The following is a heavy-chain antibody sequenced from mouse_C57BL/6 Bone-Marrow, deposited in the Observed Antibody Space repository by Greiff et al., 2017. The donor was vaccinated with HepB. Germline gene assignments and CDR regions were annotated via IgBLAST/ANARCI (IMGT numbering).Heavy chain of an antibody. CDR1: GFSLTSYG. CDR3: AISYYGSSYCWYFDI. V-gene: IGHV2-4*01. D-gene: IGHD1-1*01. J-gene: IGHJ1*03. Sequence: QVQLKQSGPGLVQPSQSLSITCTVSGFSLTSYGVHWVRQPPGKGLEWLGVIWSGGSTDYNAAFISRLSISKDNSKSQVFFKMNSLQADDTAIYYCAISYYGSSYCWYFDIWGTGTTVTVSS. CDR2: IWSGGST.